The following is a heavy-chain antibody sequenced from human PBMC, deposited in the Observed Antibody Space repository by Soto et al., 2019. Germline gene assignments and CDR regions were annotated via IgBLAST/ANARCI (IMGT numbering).Heavy chain of an antibody. V-gene: IGHV3-23*01. Sequence: GGSLRLSCAASGFTFSSYAMSWVRQAPGKGLEWVSAISGSGGSTYYADSVKGRFTISRDNDKNTLYLQMDSLRAEDTAVYYCGRVYFRSESCYNPVDHWGQGTLVTVSS. CDR1: GFTFSSYA. J-gene: IGHJ4*02. CDR3: GRVYFRSESCYNPVDH. D-gene: IGHD3-10*01. CDR2: ISGSGGST.